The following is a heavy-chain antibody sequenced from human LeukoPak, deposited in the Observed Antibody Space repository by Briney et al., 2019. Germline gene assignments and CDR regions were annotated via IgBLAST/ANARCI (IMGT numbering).Heavy chain of an antibody. D-gene: IGHD3-16*01. CDR3: ARGVGLTQGGAFDY. Sequence: SETLSLTCSVSGGSISPYYWSWIRQPPGKGLEWIGYVSYRGHTNYNPSLESRVTMSLDTSKNQFSVKLNSVTAADTGVYYCARGVGLTQGGAFDYWGQGTLVTVSS. CDR1: GGSISPYY. V-gene: IGHV4-59*01. J-gene: IGHJ4*02. CDR2: VSYRGHT.